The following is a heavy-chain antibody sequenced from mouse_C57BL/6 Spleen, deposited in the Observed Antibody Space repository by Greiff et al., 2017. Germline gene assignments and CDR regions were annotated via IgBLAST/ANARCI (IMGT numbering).Heavy chain of an antibody. CDR1: GFTFSSYA. CDR2: ISDGGSYT. J-gene: IGHJ3*01. D-gene: IGHD2-14*01. Sequence: EVQLVESGGGLVKPGGSLKLSCAASGFTFSSYAMSWVRQTPVKRLEWVATISDGGSYTYYPDNVKGRFTISRDNAKNNLYLQMSHLKSEDTAMYYCARDPNRGFSYWGQGTLVTVSA. CDR3: ARDPNRGFSY. V-gene: IGHV5-4*01.